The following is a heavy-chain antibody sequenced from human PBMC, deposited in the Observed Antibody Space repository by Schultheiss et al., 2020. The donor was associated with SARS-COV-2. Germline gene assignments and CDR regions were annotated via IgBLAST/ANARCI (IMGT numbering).Heavy chain of an antibody. D-gene: IGHD2-2*01. CDR2: INHSGST. Sequence: SETLSLTCAVYGGSFSGYYWSWIRQPPGKGLEWIGEINHSGSTNYNPSLKSRVTISVDTSKNQFSLKLSSVTAADTAVYYCARGRLLGYCSSTSCQNWFDPWGQGTLVTVSS. V-gene: IGHV4-34*01. J-gene: IGHJ5*02. CDR1: GGSFSGYY. CDR3: ARGRLLGYCSSTSCQNWFDP.